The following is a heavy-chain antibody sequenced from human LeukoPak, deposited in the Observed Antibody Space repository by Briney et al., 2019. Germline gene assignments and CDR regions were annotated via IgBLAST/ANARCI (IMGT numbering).Heavy chain of an antibody. CDR2: ISGSGSST. Sequence: PGGSLRLSWAVSGFTFSSYAMTWVRQAPGKGLEWFSAISGSGSSTYYADSVKGRFTISRDNSKNMLYLQVNSLRAEDTAVYYCAKGDYFDSSGYISYWGQGTLVTVSS. D-gene: IGHD3-22*01. J-gene: IGHJ4*02. CDR1: GFTFSSYA. V-gene: IGHV3-23*01. CDR3: AKGDYFDSSGYISY.